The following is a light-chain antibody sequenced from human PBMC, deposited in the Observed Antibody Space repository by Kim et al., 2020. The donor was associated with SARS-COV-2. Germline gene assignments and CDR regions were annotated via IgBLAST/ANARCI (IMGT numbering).Light chain of an antibody. CDR3: CSYTSTSAPAV. J-gene: IGLJ2*01. CDR1: STDVGGYYF. CDR2: DVT. V-gene: IGLV2-14*03. Sequence: QSALTQPPSVSGSPGQSITISCTGSSTDVGGYYFVSWYQQQPGKAPKLMIYDVTNRPSGVSNRFSGSKSGNTASLTISGLQADDEAEYHCCSYTSTSAPAVCGGGTQLTVL.